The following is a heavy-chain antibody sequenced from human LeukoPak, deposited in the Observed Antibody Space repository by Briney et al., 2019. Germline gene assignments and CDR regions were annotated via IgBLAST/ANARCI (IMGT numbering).Heavy chain of an antibody. CDR2: ISGSGGST. J-gene: IGHJ4*02. D-gene: IGHD5-18*01. Sequence: GGSLRLSCAASGFTVSSNYMSWVRQAPGKGLEWVSGISGSGGSTYYADSVKGRFTISRDNSKNTLYLQMNSLRAEDTAVYYCAKENHASSGYSYGYSYWGQGTLVTVSS. V-gene: IGHV3-23*01. CDR3: AKENHASSGYSYGYSY. CDR1: GFTVSSNY.